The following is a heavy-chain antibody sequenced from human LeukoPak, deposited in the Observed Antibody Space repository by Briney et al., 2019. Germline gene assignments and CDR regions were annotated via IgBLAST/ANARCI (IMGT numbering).Heavy chain of an antibody. D-gene: IGHD5-18*01. V-gene: IGHV3-33*01. CDR1: GFTFSAHG. CDR3: ASKNTSMFFSYYYGRAF. J-gene: IGHJ6*02. Sequence: GGSLRLSCAASGFTFSAHGMHWVRQAPGKGLEWVAVIWYEGSNIFYADSVKGRFTISRDNSKNTVSLQMNSLRDEDTAVYYCASKNTSMFFSYYYGRAFGAQGPRFPVPS. CDR2: IWYEGSNI.